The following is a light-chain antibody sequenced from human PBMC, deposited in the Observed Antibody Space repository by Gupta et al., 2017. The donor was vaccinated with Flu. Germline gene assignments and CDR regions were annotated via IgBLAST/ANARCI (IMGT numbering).Light chain of an antibody. V-gene: IGKV2-28*01. CDR3: MQNLPLIT. J-gene: IGKJ4*01. CDR1: QSLLHSDGYNY. CDR2: LGS. Sequence: DIVMTQSPLSLPVTPGAPASISCRFSQSLLHSDGYNYLDWYLQRPGQSPHLMIYLGSIRDSGVTDSFSGSGAGKDFTLKSSRVEDDDVGVYYCMQNLPLITFGGGTKVEIK.